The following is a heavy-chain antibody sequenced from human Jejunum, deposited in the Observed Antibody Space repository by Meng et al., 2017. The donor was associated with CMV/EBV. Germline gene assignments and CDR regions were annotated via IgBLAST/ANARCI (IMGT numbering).Heavy chain of an antibody. D-gene: IGHD3-9*01. CDR3: ARSHDYDIVAGYYPF. J-gene: IGHJ4*02. V-gene: IGHV3-74*01. CDR1: GLPCSNYW. Sequence: VRRGWSGGALVTPGGSLSIPVEAFGLPCSNYWMQWVRQAPGKGLVWVSRINSDGSITYYAGSVKGRFTISRDNAKNTLYLQMNSLRAEDTAMYYCARSHDYDIVAGYYPFWGQGTLVTVSS. CDR2: INSDGSIT.